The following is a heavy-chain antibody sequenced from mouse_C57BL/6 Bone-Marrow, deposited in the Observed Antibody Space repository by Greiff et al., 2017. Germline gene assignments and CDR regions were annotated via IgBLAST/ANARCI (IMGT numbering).Heavy chain of an antibody. V-gene: IGHV1-55*01. Sequence: QVHVKQPGAELVKPGASVKMSCKASGYTFTSYWITWVKQRPGQGLEWIGDIYPGSGSTNYNEKFKSKATLTVDTSSSTAYMQLSSLTSEDSAVYYCARVNLAWLAYWGQGTLVTVSA. CDR2: IYPGSGST. CDR1: GYTFTSYW. CDR3: ARVNLAWLAY. J-gene: IGHJ3*01.